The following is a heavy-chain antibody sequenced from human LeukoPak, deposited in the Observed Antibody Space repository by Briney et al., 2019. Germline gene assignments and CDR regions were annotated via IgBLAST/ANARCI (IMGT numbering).Heavy chain of an antibody. CDR1: GGSISSSSYY. J-gene: IGHJ3*02. Sequence: PSETLSLTCTVSGGSISSSSYYWGWIRQPPGKGLEWIGSIYYSGSTYYNPSLKSRVTISVDTSKNQFSLKLSSVTAADTAVYYCARASEVRWFGELLYLRLNDAFDIWGQGTMVTVSS. CDR3: ARASEVRWFGELLYLRLNDAFDI. V-gene: IGHV4-39*07. CDR2: IYYSGST. D-gene: IGHD3-10*01.